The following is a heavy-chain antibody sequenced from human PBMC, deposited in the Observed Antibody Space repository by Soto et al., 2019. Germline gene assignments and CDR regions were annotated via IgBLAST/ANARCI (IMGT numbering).Heavy chain of an antibody. J-gene: IGHJ5*02. CDR1: GFNFSNHW. D-gene: IGHD2-21*02. CDR3: ARESGDWPLNWFDP. V-gene: IGHV3-74*01. CDR2: ITSDGKSK. Sequence: VHLVGSGGGLVQPGGSLRLSCAASGFNFSNHWMHWVRQRPGEGLVWVSRITSDGKSKAYAESVKGRFAISRDNAKNTLYLQMNGLTAEDTAVYYCARESGDWPLNWFDPWGQGTLVTVSS.